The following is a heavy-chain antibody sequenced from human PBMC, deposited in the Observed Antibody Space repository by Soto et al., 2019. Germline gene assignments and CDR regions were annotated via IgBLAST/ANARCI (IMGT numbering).Heavy chain of an antibody. Sequence: ASVKVSCKASGYTLTSYDINWVRQATGQGLEWMGWMNPNSGNTGYAQKFQGRVTMTRNTSISTAYMELSSLRSEDTAVYYCATIPAATSYYYMDVWGKGTTVTVSS. V-gene: IGHV1-8*01. CDR2: MNPNSGNT. J-gene: IGHJ6*03. CDR1: GYTLTSYD. CDR3: ATIPAATSYYYMDV. D-gene: IGHD2-2*01.